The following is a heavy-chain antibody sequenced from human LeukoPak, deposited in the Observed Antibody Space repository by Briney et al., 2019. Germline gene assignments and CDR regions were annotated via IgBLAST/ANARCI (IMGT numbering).Heavy chain of an antibody. CDR3: ASSRGLRYFDWLLYGGSHYGMDV. CDR2: IIPIFGTA. J-gene: IGHJ6*04. Sequence: ASVKVSCKAPGGTFSSYAISWVRQAPGQGLEWMGGIIPIFGTANYAQKFQGRVTITADKSTSTAYMELSSLRSEDTAVYYCASSRGLRYFDWLLYGGSHYGMDVWGKGTTVTVSS. CDR1: GGTFSSYA. V-gene: IGHV1-69*06. D-gene: IGHD3-9*01.